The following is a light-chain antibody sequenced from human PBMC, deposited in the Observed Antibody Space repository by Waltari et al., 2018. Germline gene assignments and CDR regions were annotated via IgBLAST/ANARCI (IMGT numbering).Light chain of an antibody. J-gene: IGLJ1*01. CDR2: DGS. Sequence: QSALTQPRSVSGSPGQSVPIPCTATRRYVGGYHYFSWFQPHPGKVPKLLIYDGSERPADVPDRFPGSKSANTASLTISGLQPDDEAEYYCCSLAGSYTFVFGPGPSVTVL. CDR3: CSLAGSYTFV. CDR1: RRYVGGYHY. V-gene: IGLV2-11*01.